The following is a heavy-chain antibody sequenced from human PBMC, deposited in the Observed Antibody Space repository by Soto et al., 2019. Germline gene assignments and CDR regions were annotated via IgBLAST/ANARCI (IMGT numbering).Heavy chain of an antibody. V-gene: IGHV4-39*01. D-gene: IGHD3-16*01. CDR3: ATLTAGGYYYYGMDV. J-gene: IGHJ6*02. CDR2: IYYSGST. Sequence: SETLSLTCAVSGGSISSSNWWSWVRQPPGKGLEWIGSIYYSGSTYYNPSLKSRVTISVDTSKNQFSLKLSSVTAADTAVYYCATLTAGGYYYYGMDVWGQGTTVTVSS. CDR1: GGSISSSNW.